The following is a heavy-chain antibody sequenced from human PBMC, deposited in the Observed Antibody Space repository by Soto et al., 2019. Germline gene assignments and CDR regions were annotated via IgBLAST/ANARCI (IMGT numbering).Heavy chain of an antibody. Sequence: GASVKVSCKASGGTFSSYAISWVRQAPGQGLEWMGGIIPIFGTANYAQKFQGRVTITADESTSTAYMELSSLRSEDTAVYYCARIKRKDSSGYYLSSAFDIWGQGTMVTVSS. J-gene: IGHJ3*02. CDR2: IIPIFGTA. V-gene: IGHV1-69*13. D-gene: IGHD3-22*01. CDR1: GGTFSSYA. CDR3: ARIKRKDSSGYYLSSAFDI.